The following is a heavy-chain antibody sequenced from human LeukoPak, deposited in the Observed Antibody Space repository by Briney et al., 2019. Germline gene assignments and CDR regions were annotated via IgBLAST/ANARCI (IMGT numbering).Heavy chain of an antibody. J-gene: IGHJ4*02. Sequence: GGSLRLSCAASGFTFSTYGMHWVRQAPGKGLEWVAVIWYDGSNKYADSVKGRFTISRDNSKNTLYLQMNSLRAEDTAVYNCARGGPDTAVGGIPFDYWGQGTLVTVSS. V-gene: IGHV3-33*01. D-gene: IGHD5-18*01. CDR1: GFTFSTYG. CDR3: ARGGPDTAVGGIPFDY. CDR2: IWYDGSNK.